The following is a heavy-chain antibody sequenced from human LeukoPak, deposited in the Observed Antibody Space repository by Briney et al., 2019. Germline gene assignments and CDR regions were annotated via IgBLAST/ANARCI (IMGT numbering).Heavy chain of an antibody. Sequence: KPSETLSLTCTVSGYSISSGYYWGWIRQPPGEGLEWIGEINHSGSTNYNPSLKSRVTISVDTSKNQFSLKLSSVTAADTAVYYCARLRYYMDVWGKGTTVTISS. V-gene: IGHV4-38-2*02. CDR3: ARLRYYMDV. CDR2: INHSGST. J-gene: IGHJ6*03. CDR1: GYSISSGYY.